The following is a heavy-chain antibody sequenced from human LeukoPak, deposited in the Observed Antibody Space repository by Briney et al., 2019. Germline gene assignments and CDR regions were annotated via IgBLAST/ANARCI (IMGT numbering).Heavy chain of an antibody. J-gene: IGHJ6*02. CDR2: IYYSGST. CDR3: ARHDWYSSGWYGPHYYYGMDV. D-gene: IGHD6-19*01. Sequence: PSETLSLTCTVSGGSISSYYWSWIRQPPGKGLEWIGYIYYSGSTNYNPSLKSRVTISVDTSKNQFSLKLSSVTAADTAVYYCARHDWYSSGWYGPHYYYGMDVWGQGTTVTVSS. V-gene: IGHV4-59*08. CDR1: GGSISSYY.